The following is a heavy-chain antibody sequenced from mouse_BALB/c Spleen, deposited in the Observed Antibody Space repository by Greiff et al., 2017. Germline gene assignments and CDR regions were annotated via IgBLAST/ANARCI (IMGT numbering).Heavy chain of an antibody. D-gene: IGHD2-9*01. Sequence: VKLMESGPGLVQPSQSLSITCTVSGFSLTSYGVHWVRQSPGKGLEWLGVIWSGGSTDYNAAFISRLSISKDNSKSQVFFKMNSLQANDTAIYYCARPFYGYDAWFAYWGQGTLVTVSA. V-gene: IGHV2-2*02. CDR1: GFSLTSYG. J-gene: IGHJ3*01. CDR3: ARPFYGYDAWFAY. CDR2: IWSGGST.